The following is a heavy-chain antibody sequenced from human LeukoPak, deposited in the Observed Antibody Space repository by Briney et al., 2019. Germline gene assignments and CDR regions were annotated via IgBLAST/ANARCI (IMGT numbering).Heavy chain of an antibody. CDR2: IFYSGRT. J-gene: IGHJ4*02. CDR1: GGSISSYY. Sequence: SETLSLTCTVSGGSISSYYWNWIRQPPGKGLEWIGYIFYSGRTSYNPSLKSRVTLSVDTSKNWFSLRLTSVTAADTAVYYWARERRGYWGQGTLVTVSS. CDR3: ARERRGY. V-gene: IGHV4-59*01.